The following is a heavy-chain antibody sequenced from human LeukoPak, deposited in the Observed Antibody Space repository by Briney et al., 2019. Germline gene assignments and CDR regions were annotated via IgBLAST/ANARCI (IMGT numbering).Heavy chain of an antibody. D-gene: IGHD5-12*01. CDR1: GFSFSNYN. CDR3: VKKGVVAPTGDYYLDF. V-gene: IGHV3-64D*06. Sequence: GGPLRLSCSASGFSFSNYNMYWVRQAPGKGLEYVSAIFKSGSGTFYADSVKGRFTISRDNSKNTLFLQMSSLTTDDTAVYYCVKKGVVAPTGDYYLDFWGQGTLVTVSS. CDR2: IFKSGSGT. J-gene: IGHJ4*02.